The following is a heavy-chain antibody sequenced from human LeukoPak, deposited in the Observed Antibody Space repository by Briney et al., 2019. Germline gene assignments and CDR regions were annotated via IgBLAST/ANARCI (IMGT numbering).Heavy chain of an antibody. Sequence: SETLSLTCAVYGGSFSGDYWSWIRQPPGKGLEWIGEINHSGSTNYNPSLKSRVTISVDTSKNQFSLKLSSVTAADTAVYYCARGRYGSALDYWGQGTLVTVSS. CDR2: INHSGST. CDR1: GGSFSGDY. D-gene: IGHD3-10*01. J-gene: IGHJ4*02. CDR3: ARGRYGSALDY. V-gene: IGHV4-34*01.